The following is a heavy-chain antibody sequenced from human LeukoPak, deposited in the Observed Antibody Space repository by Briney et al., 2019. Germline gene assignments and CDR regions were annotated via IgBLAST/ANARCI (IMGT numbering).Heavy chain of an antibody. CDR1: GYSFTSYW. V-gene: IGHV5-51*01. CDR3: ARQPYYDYVWGSFSPGYYFDY. J-gene: IGHJ4*02. CDR2: IYPGDSDT. Sequence: KPGESLKISCKGSGYSFTSYWIGWVRQMPGNGLEWMGIIYPGDSDTRYSPSFQGQVTTSADKSISTAYLQWSSLKASDAAMCYCARQPYYDYVWGSFSPGYYFDYWGQGTLVTVSS. D-gene: IGHD3-16*01.